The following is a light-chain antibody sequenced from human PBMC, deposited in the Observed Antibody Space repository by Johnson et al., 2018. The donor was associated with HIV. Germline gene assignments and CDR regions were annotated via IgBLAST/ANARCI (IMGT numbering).Light chain of an antibody. CDR1: SSNIGNNY. V-gene: IGLV1-51*01. CDR3: GTWDSSLRVGV. Sequence: QSILTQPPSVSAAPGQKVTISCSGSSSNIGNNYVSWYQQLPGRAPKLLIYDNNKRPSGIPDRFSGSKSGTSATLGITGLQTGDEADCYCGTWDSSLRVGVFGTGTKVTGL. J-gene: IGLJ1*01. CDR2: DNN.